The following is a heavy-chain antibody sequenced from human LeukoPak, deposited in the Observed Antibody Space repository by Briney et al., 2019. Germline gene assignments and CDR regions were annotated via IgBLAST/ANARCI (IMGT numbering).Heavy chain of an antibody. V-gene: IGHV4-61*02. Sequence: SETLSLTCTVSGGTISSGSYYWSWIRQPAGKGLEWIGRIYTSGSTNYNPSLKSRVTISVDTSKNQFSLKLSSVTAADTAVYYCATSTKIVVPAISVGWFDPWGQGTLVTVSS. J-gene: IGHJ5*02. CDR3: ATSTKIVVPAISVGWFDP. CDR2: IYTSGST. D-gene: IGHD2-2*01. CDR1: GGTISSGSYY.